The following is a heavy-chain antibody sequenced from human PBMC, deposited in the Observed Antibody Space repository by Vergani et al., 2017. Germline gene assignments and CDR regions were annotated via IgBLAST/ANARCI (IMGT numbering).Heavy chain of an antibody. CDR3: ATHYDILTGYYNYYYYMDV. V-gene: IGHV3-66*01. CDR2: IYSGGST. J-gene: IGHJ6*03. CDR1: GFTVSSNY. Sequence: EVQLVESGGGLVQPGGSLRLSCAASGFTVSSNYMSWVRQAPGKGLEWVSVIYSGGSTYYADSVKGRLTISRDNSKNTLYLQMNSLRAEDTAVYYCATHYDILTGYYNYYYYMDVWGKGTTVTVSS. D-gene: IGHD3-9*01.